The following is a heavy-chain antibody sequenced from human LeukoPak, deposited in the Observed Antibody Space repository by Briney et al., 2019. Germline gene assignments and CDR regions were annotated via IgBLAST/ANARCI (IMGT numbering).Heavy chain of an antibody. Sequence: GGSLRLSCTASGFTVSSNYMSWVRQAPGKGLVWVSRINGVGSDRIYADSVKGRFTISRDNARNMVYLQMNSLRVEDTAMYYCVRDWDHYDFDSWGQGTLVTVSS. CDR2: INGVGSDR. D-gene: IGHD3-3*01. J-gene: IGHJ5*01. V-gene: IGHV3-74*01. CDR1: GFTVSSNY. CDR3: VRDWDHYDFDS.